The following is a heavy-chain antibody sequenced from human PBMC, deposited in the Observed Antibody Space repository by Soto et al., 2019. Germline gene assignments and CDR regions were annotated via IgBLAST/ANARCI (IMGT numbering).Heavy chain of an antibody. CDR1: GGSISSGGYS. J-gene: IGHJ6*02. D-gene: IGHD4-17*01. CDR2: IYDSGST. CDR3: ARAHYGDYGYGMDV. V-gene: IGHV4-30-2*01. Sequence: QLQLQESGSGLVKPSQTLSLTCAVSGGSISSGGYSWSWIRQPPGKGLEWIGYIYDSGSTYYTPSLKSRVTISVDRSKNQFSLKLSSVTAADTAVYYCARAHYGDYGYGMDVWGQGTTVTVSS.